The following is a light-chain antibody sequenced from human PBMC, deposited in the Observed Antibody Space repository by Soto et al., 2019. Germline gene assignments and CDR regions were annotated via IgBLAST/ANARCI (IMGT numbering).Light chain of an antibody. J-gene: IGKJ5*01. CDR1: QYVSNK. Sequence: DIVLTQSPATLSSFPGDRVTLSCRASQYVSNKVAWYQQKPGQAPSLLILGASTRATGVPARFSGSGSGTEFTLSISSLQSEDFAVYYCKQYKEWPPFTFGQGTRLEIK. CDR3: KQYKEWPPFT. V-gene: IGKV3-15*01. CDR2: GAS.